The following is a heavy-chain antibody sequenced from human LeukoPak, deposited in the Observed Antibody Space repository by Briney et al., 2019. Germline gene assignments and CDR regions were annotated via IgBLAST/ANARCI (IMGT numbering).Heavy chain of an antibody. CDR3: ARYGSGSKNYYYYYMDA. V-gene: IGHV3-7*01. Sequence: GGSLRLSCEASGFTLSSYWMSWVRQAPGKGLEWVANIKKDGSEKYYVDSVKGRFTISRENANNSLYLQMNSLRAEDTGVYYCARYGSGSKNYYYYYMDAWGKGTTVTVSS. J-gene: IGHJ6*03. D-gene: IGHD3-10*01. CDR2: IKKDGSEK. CDR1: GFTLSSYW.